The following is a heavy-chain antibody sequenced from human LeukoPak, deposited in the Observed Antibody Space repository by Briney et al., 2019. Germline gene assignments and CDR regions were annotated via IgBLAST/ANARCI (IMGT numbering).Heavy chain of an antibody. J-gene: IGHJ4*02. CDR1: GGTFNTYA. D-gene: IGHD6-19*01. Sequence: SVKVSCKASGGTFNTYAISWVRQAPGQGLEWMGGIIPSFGAADFAQKFQDRVTITADASTTTAYMELSSLRSEDTAVYYCAKIIAVAGPDYWGQGTLVTVSS. CDR3: AKIIAVAGPDY. CDR2: IIPSFGAA. V-gene: IGHV1-69*13.